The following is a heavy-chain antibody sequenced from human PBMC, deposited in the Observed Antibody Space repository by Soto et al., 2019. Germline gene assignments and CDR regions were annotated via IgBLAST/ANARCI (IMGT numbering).Heavy chain of an antibody. V-gene: IGHV3-48*01. CDR2: ISSSSTI. CDR3: ARERGSGWTFDY. CDR1: GFTFSTYS. J-gene: IGHJ4*02. D-gene: IGHD6-19*01. Sequence: PGGSLRLSCAASGFTFSTYSMNWVRQAPGKGLEWVSSISSSSTIYYADSVKARFTISRDNVQNSLYLQMHSLRAEDTAVYYCARERGSGWTFDYWCQGTLVTVSS.